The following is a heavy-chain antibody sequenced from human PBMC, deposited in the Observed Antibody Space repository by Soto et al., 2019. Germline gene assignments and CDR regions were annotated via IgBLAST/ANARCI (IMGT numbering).Heavy chain of an antibody. CDR3: ARDSAYSTASTHFDH. CDR2: VSSDGNHA. D-gene: IGHD2-2*01. J-gene: IGHJ4*02. V-gene: IGHV3-30*04. Sequence: QVQLVESGGGVVQPGNSLRLSCVGSGFTFSSDALHWVRQAPGKGLEWVAVVSSDGNHAYYPDHVKGRFTISRDNSQRTVFLHMGSLKPGDTATYYCARDSAYSTASTHFDHWGQGTLVTVSS. CDR1: GFTFSSDA.